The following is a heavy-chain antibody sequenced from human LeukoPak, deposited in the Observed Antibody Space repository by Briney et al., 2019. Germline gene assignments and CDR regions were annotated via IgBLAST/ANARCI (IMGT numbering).Heavy chain of an antibody. Sequence: SETLSLTCAVYDGSFSAYYWSWIRQPPGKGLEWIGEIHHSGGTKYNPSLKSRVTISVDTSKNQFSLQLSSVTAADTAVYCCARGRNYFWEIDCWGQGTLVTVSS. CDR2: IHHSGGT. J-gene: IGHJ4*02. CDR3: ARGRNYFWEIDC. CDR1: DGSFSAYY. V-gene: IGHV4-34*01. D-gene: IGHD3-3*01.